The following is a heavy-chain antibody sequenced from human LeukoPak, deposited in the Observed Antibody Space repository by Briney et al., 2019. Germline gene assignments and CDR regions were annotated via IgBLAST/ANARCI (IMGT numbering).Heavy chain of an antibody. CDR3: AIGGGSDY. CDR1: GFTFSSYA. Sequence: GGSLRLSCAASGFTFSSYAMSWVRQAPGKGLEWVSAISGSGGSTYYADSVRGRFTISRDNSKNTLYLQMNSLRVEDTAIYYCAIGGGSDYRGQGTLVTVSS. D-gene: IGHD3-10*01. V-gene: IGHV3-23*01. CDR2: ISGSGGST. J-gene: IGHJ4*02.